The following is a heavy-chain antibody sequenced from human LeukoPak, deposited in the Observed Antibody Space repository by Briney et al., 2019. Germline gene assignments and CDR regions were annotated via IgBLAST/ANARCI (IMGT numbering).Heavy chain of an antibody. D-gene: IGHD2-15*01. Sequence: PSETLFLTCSVSRGSIISYYWSWIRQPAGKGLEWIGRIYTSGSTNYNPSLKSRVPMSVDTSKNQFSLKLSSVTAADTAVYYCARGLARSNYYYMDVWGKGTTVTVSS. J-gene: IGHJ6*03. CDR1: RGSIISYY. CDR3: ARGLARSNYYYMDV. CDR2: IYTSGST. V-gene: IGHV4-4*07.